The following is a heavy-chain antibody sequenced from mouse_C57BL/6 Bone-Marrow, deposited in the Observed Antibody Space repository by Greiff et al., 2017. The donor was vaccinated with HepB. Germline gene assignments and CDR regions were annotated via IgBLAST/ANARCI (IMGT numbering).Heavy chain of an antibody. Sequence: VQLQQSGPELVKPGASVKIPCKASGYTFTDYNMDWVKQSHGKSLEWIGDINPNNGGTIYNQKFKGKATLTVDTSSSTAYMELRSLTSEDTAVYYCARDDYGAYWGQGTLVTVSA. J-gene: IGHJ3*01. CDR2: INPNNGGT. CDR1: GYTFTDYN. V-gene: IGHV1-18*01. CDR3: ARDDYGAY. D-gene: IGHD2-4*01.